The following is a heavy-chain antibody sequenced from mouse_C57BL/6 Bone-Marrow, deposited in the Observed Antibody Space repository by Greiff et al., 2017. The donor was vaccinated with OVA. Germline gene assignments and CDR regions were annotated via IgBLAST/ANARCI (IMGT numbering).Heavy chain of an antibody. Sequence: EVQLKQSGTVLARPGASVKMSCKTSGYTFTSYWMHWVKQRPGQGLEWIGAIYPGNSDTSYNQKFKGKAKLTAVTSASTAYMELSSRTNEDSAVYYRTRTHYYGSSWGYFDYWGQGTTLTVSS. CDR2: IYPGNSDT. CDR3: TRTHYYGSSWGYFDY. V-gene: IGHV1-5*01. CDR1: GYTFTSYW. J-gene: IGHJ2*01. D-gene: IGHD1-1*01.